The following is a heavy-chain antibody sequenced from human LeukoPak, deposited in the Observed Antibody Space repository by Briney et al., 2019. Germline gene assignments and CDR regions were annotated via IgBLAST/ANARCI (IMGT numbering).Heavy chain of an antibody. CDR3: ALGLPNYYYGMDV. Sequence: PSETLSLTCTVSGGSISSYYWSWIRQPPGKGLEWIGYIYYSGSTNYNPSLKSRVTISVDTSKNQFSLKLSSVTAADTAVYYCALGLPNYYYGMDVWGQGTTVTVSS. J-gene: IGHJ6*02. CDR1: GGSISSYY. D-gene: IGHD1-7*01. V-gene: IGHV4-59*01. CDR2: IYYSGST.